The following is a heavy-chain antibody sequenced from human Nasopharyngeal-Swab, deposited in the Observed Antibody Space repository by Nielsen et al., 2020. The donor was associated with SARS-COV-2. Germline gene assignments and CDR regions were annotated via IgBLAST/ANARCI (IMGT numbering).Heavy chain of an antibody. Sequence: GSLKISCAASGFTINSPNLNWIRQDQGKGLEWISYISSSSDTISYADSVKGRFTISRDNAKNSLYLQMNSLRAEDTAVYYCAFGHHGWGQGIMVTVSS. CDR2: ISSSSDTI. D-gene: IGHD1-14*01. CDR1: GFTINSPN. CDR3: AFGHHG. V-gene: IGHV3-48*01. J-gene: IGHJ4*02.